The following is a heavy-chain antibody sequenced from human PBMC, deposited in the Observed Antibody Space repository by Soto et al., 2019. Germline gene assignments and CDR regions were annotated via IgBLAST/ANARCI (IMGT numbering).Heavy chain of an antibody. Sequence: PSETLSLTCTVSGDSIRSYYWSWIRQPPGKGLEWIGYIYDSGSTNYNPSLQSQFTMSVDTSKNQFSLKVTSVTAADAAVYYCATVIRDTAIVYFDHWGQGLLVTVSS. CDR3: ATVIRDTAIVYFDH. J-gene: IGHJ4*02. D-gene: IGHD5-18*01. CDR1: GDSIRSYY. CDR2: IYDSGST. V-gene: IGHV4-59*08.